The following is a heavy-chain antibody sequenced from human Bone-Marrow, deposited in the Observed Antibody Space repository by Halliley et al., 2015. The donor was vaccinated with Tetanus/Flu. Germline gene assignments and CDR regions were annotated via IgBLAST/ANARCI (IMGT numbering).Heavy chain of an antibody. CDR1: GFTFSSYS. D-gene: IGHD3-16*01. V-gene: IGHV3-9*01. CDR2: ISWNSGSI. CDR3: ARAGDGLWSPLGF. J-gene: IGHJ4*02. Sequence: SLRLSCAASGFTFSSYSMNWVRQAPGKGLEWVSGISWNSGSIAYADSVKGRFTVSRDNARNSLFLQMKSLRPEDTAFYYCARAGDGLWSPLGFWGQGTLVTVSS.